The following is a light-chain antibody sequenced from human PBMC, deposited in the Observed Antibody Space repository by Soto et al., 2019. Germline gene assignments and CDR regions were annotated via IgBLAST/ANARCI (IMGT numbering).Light chain of an antibody. CDR2: DAS. V-gene: IGKV3-11*01. J-gene: IGKJ4*01. CDR1: QNLCPY. CDR3: QQRSNWPLT. Sequence: EIVLTQSPGTLSLSPGQRATLSCRASQNLCPYLAWYQQKPGQAPRLLIIDASRKATGIPARFIGSGSGTDFTLTISSLEPEDFAVYYCQQRSNWPLTFGGGTKVE.